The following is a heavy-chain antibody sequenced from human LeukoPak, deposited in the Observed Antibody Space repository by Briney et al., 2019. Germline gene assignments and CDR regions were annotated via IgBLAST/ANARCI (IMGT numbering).Heavy chain of an antibody. J-gene: IGHJ3*02. CDR2: IYSGGNT. CDR1: GFTVSSNY. V-gene: IGHV3-53*01. Sequence: PGGSLRLSCAASGFTVSSNYMSWVRQAPGKGLGWVSVIYSGGNTYYADSVKGRFTISRDNSKNTLYLQMNSLRAEDTAVYYCARDRPYYDILTGYYIGEAFDIWGQGTMVTVSS. D-gene: IGHD3-9*01. CDR3: ARDRPYYDILTGYYIGEAFDI.